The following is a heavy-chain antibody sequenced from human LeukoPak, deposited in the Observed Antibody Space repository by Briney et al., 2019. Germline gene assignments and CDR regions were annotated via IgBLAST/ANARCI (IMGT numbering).Heavy chain of an antibody. D-gene: IGHD6-13*01. Sequence: SQTLSLTCTVSGGSISSYYWSWIRQPPGKGLECIGYISYSGGTNYNTSLKSRGTISLDASKTQFSLGLSSVTAADTAVYYCARVSAAAIDPWGQGTLVTVSS. V-gene: IGHV4-59*01. CDR3: ARVSAAAIDP. CDR1: GGSISSYY. J-gene: IGHJ5*02. CDR2: ISYSGGT.